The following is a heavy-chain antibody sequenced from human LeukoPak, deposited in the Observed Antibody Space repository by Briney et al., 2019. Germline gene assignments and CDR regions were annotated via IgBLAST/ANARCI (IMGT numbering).Heavy chain of an antibody. D-gene: IGHD3-22*01. CDR2: ISAYNGNT. CDR1: GYTFTSYG. CDR3: ARVGPVTIYDTYAFDI. V-gene: IGHV1-18*01. Sequence: GASVKLSCKPSGYTFTSYGISWLRQAPGQGLEWMGWISAYNGNTNYAQKLQGRVTITTDTSTSTAYMELRSLRSDDTAVYYCARVGPVTIYDTYAFDIWGQGTMVTVSS. J-gene: IGHJ3*02.